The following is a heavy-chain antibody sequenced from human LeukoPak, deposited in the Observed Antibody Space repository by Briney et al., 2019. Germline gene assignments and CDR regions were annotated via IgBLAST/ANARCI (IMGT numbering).Heavy chain of an antibody. CDR2: ISSSSSLI. CDR1: GFTFSNYG. J-gene: IGHJ5*02. CDR3: ARAALGYRYDNWFDP. Sequence: GGSLRLSCAASGFTFSNYGMNWVRQAPGKGLEWISYISSSSSLIYYADSVKGRFTISRDNAKNSLYLQMNSMRDEDKAVYYCARAALGYRYDNWFDPWGQGTLVTVSS. D-gene: IGHD5-18*01. V-gene: IGHV3-48*02.